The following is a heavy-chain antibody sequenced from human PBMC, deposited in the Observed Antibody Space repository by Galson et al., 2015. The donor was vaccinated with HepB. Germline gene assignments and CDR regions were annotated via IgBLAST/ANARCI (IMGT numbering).Heavy chain of an antibody. Sequence: SLRLSCAASGFTFSSYSMNWVRQAPGKGLEWVSSISSSSSYIYYADSVKGRFTISRDNAKNSLYLQMNSLRAEDTAVYYCARVRRAPGTKEAVPVFRLNAFDIWGQGTMVTVSS. V-gene: IGHV3-21*01. J-gene: IGHJ3*02. D-gene: IGHD2-15*01. CDR2: ISSSSSYI. CDR1: GFTFSSYS. CDR3: ARVRRAPGTKEAVPVFRLNAFDI.